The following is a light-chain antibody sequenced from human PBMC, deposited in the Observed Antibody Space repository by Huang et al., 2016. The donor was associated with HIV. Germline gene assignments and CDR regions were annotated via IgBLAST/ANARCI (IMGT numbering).Light chain of an antibody. J-gene: IGKJ5*01. Sequence: IQLTQSPSSLSASVGDRVTITCRASQDITSYLSWYQQRPGKAPQLLIYAASTLQSADPSRFSGSGAGTDFTLTVNSLQSEDFAIYYCQQLYSFPITFGQGTRVEIK. CDR2: AAS. V-gene: IGKV1-9*01. CDR3: QQLYSFPIT. CDR1: QDITSY.